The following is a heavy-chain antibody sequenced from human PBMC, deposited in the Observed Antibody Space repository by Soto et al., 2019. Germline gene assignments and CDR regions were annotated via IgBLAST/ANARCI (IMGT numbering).Heavy chain of an antibody. D-gene: IGHD1-7*01. CDR1: GFTFDAHA. J-gene: IGHJ4*02. Sequence: EVQLVESGGGLVQPGRSLRLSCAGSGFTFDAHAMHWVRQAPGKGLEWVSTISWNSDNIHYADSVKGRFTISRDNTKNSPYLLLNSLRAEDAALEYCSRCGTTRSVPRFRSWGQGTLVTVSS. CDR2: ISWNSDNI. V-gene: IGHV3-9*01. CDR3: SRCGTTRSVPRFRS.